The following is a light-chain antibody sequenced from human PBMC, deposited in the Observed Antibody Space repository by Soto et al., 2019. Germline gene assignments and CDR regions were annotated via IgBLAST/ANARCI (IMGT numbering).Light chain of an antibody. CDR2: TAS. CDR1: RGIMNL. CDR3: LQDHDDSWT. Sequence: DIQMTQSPSSLSASFGDRVNITCRASRGIMNLLCWYQQKPGKAPHRLIYTASTLQSGVPSRFSGSRSGTEFTLPVSSLQPADFATYYCLQDHDDSWTFGQGTKVDIK. V-gene: IGKV1-17*01. J-gene: IGKJ1*01.